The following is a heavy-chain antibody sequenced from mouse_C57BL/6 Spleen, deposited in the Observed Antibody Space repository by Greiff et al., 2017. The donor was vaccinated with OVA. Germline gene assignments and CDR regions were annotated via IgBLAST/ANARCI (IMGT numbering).Heavy chain of an antibody. CDR2: IDPENGDT. Sequence: EVQLQQSGAELVRPGASVKLSCTASGFNIKDGYMHWVKQRPEQGLEWIGWIDPENGDTEYASKFQGKATITADTSSNTAYLQLSSLTSEDTAVYYCTTNYYGSRNYWGQGTTLTVSS. V-gene: IGHV14-4*01. CDR1: GFNIKDGY. J-gene: IGHJ2*01. CDR3: TTNYYGSRNY. D-gene: IGHD1-1*01.